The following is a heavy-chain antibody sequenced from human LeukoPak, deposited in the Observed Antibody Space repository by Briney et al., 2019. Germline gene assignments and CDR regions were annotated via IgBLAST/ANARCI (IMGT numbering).Heavy chain of an antibody. J-gene: IGHJ3*02. CDR1: GYTFTSYG. CDR2: ISAYNGNT. V-gene: IGHV1-18*01. D-gene: IGHD1-26*01. Sequence: GASVKVSCKASGYTFTSYGISWVRQAPGQGLEWMGWISAYNGNTNYAQKLQGRVTMTTDTSASTAYMELRSLRSDDTAVYYCARERSKWELLLEYGRLDAFDIWGQGTMVTVSS. CDR3: ARERSKWELLLEYGRLDAFDI.